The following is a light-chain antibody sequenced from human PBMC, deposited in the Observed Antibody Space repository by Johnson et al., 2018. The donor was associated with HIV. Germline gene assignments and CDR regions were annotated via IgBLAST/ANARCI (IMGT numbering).Light chain of an antibody. CDR2: ENN. CDR1: SSNIGNNY. V-gene: IGLV1-51*02. CDR3: GTWDSSLSAGC. Sequence: QSVLTQPPSVSAAPGQKVTISCSGSSSNIGNNYVSWYQQLPGTAPKLLIYENNKRPSGIPDRFSGSKSGTSATLGITGLQTGDEADYYCGTWDSSLSAGCFGTGTNVTVL. J-gene: IGLJ1*01.